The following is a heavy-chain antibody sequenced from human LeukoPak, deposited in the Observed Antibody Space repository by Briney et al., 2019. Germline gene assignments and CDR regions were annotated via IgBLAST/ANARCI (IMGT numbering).Heavy chain of an antibody. CDR3: ARGVNYYDSSAGSF. J-gene: IGHJ4*02. CDR1: GFTLISYW. Sequence: GGSLRLSCAASGFTLISYWMHWGRQAPGKVLGWVSRINSEVSSTSYVGSVTGRFTTSRDTAKTTLYLQMNRMRAEDTAVYYCARGVNYYDSSAGSFWGQGTLFTVSS. D-gene: IGHD3-22*01. V-gene: IGHV3-74*01. CDR2: INSEVSST.